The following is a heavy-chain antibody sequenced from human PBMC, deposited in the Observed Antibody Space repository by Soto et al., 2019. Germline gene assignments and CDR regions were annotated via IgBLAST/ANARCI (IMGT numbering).Heavy chain of an antibody. D-gene: IGHD3-10*01. CDR2: IYYSGNT. J-gene: IGHJ4*02. Sequence: PSETLSLTCIVSGDSISSGGYYWSWIRQHPGKGLELIGYIYYSGNTYYNPSLKSRVTISLDTSKTQFSLKLSSVTAADTAVYYCARAENMSSAGFGPLGYWGQGTLVTVSS. CDR1: GDSISSGGYY. V-gene: IGHV4-31*03. CDR3: ARAENMSSAGFGPLGY.